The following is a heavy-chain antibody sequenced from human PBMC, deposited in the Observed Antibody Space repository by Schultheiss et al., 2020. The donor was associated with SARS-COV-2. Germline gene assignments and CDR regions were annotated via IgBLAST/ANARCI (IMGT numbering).Heavy chain of an antibody. V-gene: IGHV3-11*01. CDR1: GFTFSDYY. Sequence: GGSLRLSCAASGFTFSDYYMSWIRQPPGKGLEWVSYISDTGSTIHYADSVKGRFTISRDNAKNSLYLQMNSLRAEDTAVYYCARSYINIIRDWFDPWGQGTLVTVSS. J-gene: IGHJ5*02. CDR2: ISDTGSTI. D-gene: IGHD3-16*01. CDR3: ARSYINIIRDWFDP.